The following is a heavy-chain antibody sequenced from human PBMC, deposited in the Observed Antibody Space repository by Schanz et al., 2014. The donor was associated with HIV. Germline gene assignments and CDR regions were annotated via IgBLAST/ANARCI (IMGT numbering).Heavy chain of an antibody. Sequence: EVQLLESGGGLAQPGGSRRLSCAVSGLPFSTSAMSWVRQAPGKGLEWVSGISGSGGSTYYADSVKGRFTISRDNSKNTLYMQMNSLRVEDTAVYYCAKDMRNYYEWGDWFDPWGQGTLVTVSS. CDR2: ISGSGGST. J-gene: IGHJ5*02. CDR3: AKDMRNYYEWGDWFDP. CDR1: GLPFSTSA. D-gene: IGHD3-22*01. V-gene: IGHV3-23*01.